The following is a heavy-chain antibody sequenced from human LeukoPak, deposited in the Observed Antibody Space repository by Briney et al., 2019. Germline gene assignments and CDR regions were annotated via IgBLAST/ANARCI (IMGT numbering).Heavy chain of an antibody. Sequence: GSGPTLVKPTETLTLTCSFSGMSLSATGVAVGWIRQPPGKAPEWLALIYWNGDKRYSPALKSRLTISKDTSKDQVVLAMSNMDPVDTGTYYCAHSPPAIITAVNRYFDYWGQGTLVTVSS. CDR3: AHSPPAIITAVNRYFDY. V-gene: IGHV2-5*01. CDR1: GMSLSATGVA. D-gene: IGHD3-10*01. J-gene: IGHJ4*02. CDR2: IYWNGDK.